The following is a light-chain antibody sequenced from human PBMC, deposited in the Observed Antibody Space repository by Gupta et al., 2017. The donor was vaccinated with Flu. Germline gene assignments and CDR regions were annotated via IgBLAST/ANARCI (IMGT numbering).Light chain of an antibody. Sequence: IVLTQSPISLPVTPGEPASIYCRSSQSLLHGNGYYSLDWYVQKPGQSPQLMIYLASNRASGATGWFGGGGETKDFTPTSSQGEDEDGGAYYDKHCPQTLTFGEGTKVEIK. CDR1: QSLLHGNGYYS. V-gene: IGKV2-28*01. J-gene: IGKJ2*01. CDR2: LAS. CDR3: KHCPQTLT.